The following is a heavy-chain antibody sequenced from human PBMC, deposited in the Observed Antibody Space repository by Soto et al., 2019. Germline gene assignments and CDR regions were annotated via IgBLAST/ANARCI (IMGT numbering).Heavy chain of an antibody. V-gene: IGHV3-30*18. D-gene: IGHD1-1*01. Sequence: PGGSLRLSCAASGFTFSSYGMHWVRQAPGKGLEWVAVISYDGSNKYYADSVKCRFTISRDNSKNTLYLQMNSLRAEDTAVYYCAKDLEPVYYYYYGMDVWAQGTTVTVSS. J-gene: IGHJ6*02. CDR1: GFTFSSYG. CDR2: ISYDGSNK. CDR3: AKDLEPVYYYYYGMDV.